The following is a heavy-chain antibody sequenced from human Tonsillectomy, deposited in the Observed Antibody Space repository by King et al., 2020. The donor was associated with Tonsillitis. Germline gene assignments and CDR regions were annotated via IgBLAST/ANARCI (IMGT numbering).Heavy chain of an antibody. CDR1: GFSLNDDGVG. V-gene: IGHV2-26*01. D-gene: IGHD3-10*01. CDR2: IFWNDDK. CDR3: ARIASRPMVRGVYWFDP. J-gene: IGHJ5*02. Sequence: VTLKESGPVLVKPTETLTLTCTVSGFSLNDDGVGVTWIRRPPGKALEWLAYIFWNDDKSYKTSLKNRLSISKDTSKSQVVLTMSNMDPMDTATYYCARIASRPMVRGVYWFDPWGQGTPVTVSS.